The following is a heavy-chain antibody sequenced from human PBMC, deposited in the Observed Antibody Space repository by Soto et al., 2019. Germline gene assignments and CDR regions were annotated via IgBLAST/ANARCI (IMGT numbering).Heavy chain of an antibody. J-gene: IGHJ4*02. CDR2: IYYSGST. CDR1: GFSFSTGGSYY. Sequence: TLSLTCSVSGFSFSTGGSYYLSLLRQDPGKGLEWIGYIYYSGSTYYNPSLKSRVTISADPSTNQFSLKMRSVTAADTAVYYCAKDEGLLWSGELLWGQGTLVTVSS. V-gene: IGHV4-31*03. CDR3: AKDEGLLWSGELL. D-gene: IGHD3-10*01.